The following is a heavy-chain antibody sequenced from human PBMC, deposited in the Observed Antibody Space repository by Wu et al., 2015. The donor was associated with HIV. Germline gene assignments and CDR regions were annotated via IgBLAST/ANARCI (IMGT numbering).Heavy chain of an antibody. V-gene: IGHV1-2*02. CDR1: GYTFTGYY. CDR2: INPNSGGT. Sequence: QVQLVQSGAEVKKPGASVKVSCKASGYTFTGYYMHWVRQAPGQGLEWMGWINPNSGGTNYAQKFQGRVTMTRDTSISTAYMELSRLRSDDTAVYYCARDMGYDSSGYFAFDIWGQGDNGHRLF. J-gene: IGHJ3*02. CDR3: ARDMGYDSSGYFAFDI. D-gene: IGHD3-22*01.